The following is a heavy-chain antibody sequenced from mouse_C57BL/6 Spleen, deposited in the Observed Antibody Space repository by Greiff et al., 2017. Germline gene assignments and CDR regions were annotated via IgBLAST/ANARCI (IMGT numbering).Heavy chain of an antibody. J-gene: IGHJ2*01. D-gene: IGHD1-1*01. Sequence: EVQLQQSGAELVRPGASVKLSCTASGFNINDYYMHWVKQRPEQGLEWIGRIDPEDGDTEYAPKFQGKATMTADTSSNTAYLRLSSLTSEDTAVDYCARDTTVLDYWGQGTTLTVSS. CDR3: ARDTTVLDY. V-gene: IGHV14-1*01. CDR2: IDPEDGDT. CDR1: GFNINDYY.